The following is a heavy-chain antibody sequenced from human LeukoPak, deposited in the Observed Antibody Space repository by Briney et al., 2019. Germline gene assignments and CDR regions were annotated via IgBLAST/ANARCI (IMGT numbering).Heavy chain of an antibody. CDR2: IYYSGST. CDR1: GGSISSGGYY. D-gene: IGHD3-3*01. Sequence: SETLSLTCTVSGGSISSGGYYWSWIRQHPGTGMEWIGYIYYSGSTYYNPSLKSRVTISVDTAKNQFSLKLRSVTAAETAVYYCARGSDQSYDFWSGYSYFDYWGQGTLVTVSS. J-gene: IGHJ4*02. CDR3: ARGSDQSYDFWSGYSYFDY. V-gene: IGHV4-31*03.